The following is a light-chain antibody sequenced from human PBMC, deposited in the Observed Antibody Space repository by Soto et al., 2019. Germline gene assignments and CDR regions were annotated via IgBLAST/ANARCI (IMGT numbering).Light chain of an antibody. CDR2: GAS. V-gene: IGKV3-20*01. J-gene: IGKJ1*01. CDR3: QQYDSSPRT. Sequence: EVVLTQSPCTLSLSQGERATLSCRASQSFTSTSLAWYQQKPGQAPRLLISGASRRAAGIPDRFSGSGSGTDFTLTISRLESEDIAVYYCQQYDSSPRTFGQGTKVDIK. CDR1: QSFTSTS.